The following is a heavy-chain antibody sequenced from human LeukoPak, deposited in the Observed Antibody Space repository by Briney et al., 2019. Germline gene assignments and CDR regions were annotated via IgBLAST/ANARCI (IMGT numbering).Heavy chain of an antibody. Sequence: GGSLRLSCAASGFTFSNYAMSWVRQAPGKGLEWVSSISSSSSYIYYADLVKGRFTISRDNAKNSLYLQMNSLRAEDTAVYYCARDTVDTAKDYYYGMDVWGQGTTVTVSS. D-gene: IGHD5-18*01. CDR1: GFTFSNYA. CDR2: ISSSSSYI. CDR3: ARDTVDTAKDYYYGMDV. J-gene: IGHJ6*02. V-gene: IGHV3-21*01.